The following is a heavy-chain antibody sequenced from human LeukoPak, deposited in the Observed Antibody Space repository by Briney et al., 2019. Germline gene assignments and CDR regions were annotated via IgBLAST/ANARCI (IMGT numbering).Heavy chain of an antibody. CDR2: IYYSGST. J-gene: IGHJ3*02. V-gene: IGHV4-39*01. CDR1: GGSISSSSYY. D-gene: IGHD3-16*01. CDR3: ARHGSVTTFRGYVFDI. Sequence: SETLSLTCTVSGGSISSSSYYWGWIRQPPGKGLEWIGSIYYSGSTYYNPSLKSRVTISVDTSKNQFSLKLSSVTAADTAVYYCARHGSVTTFRGYVFDIWGQGTMVTVSS.